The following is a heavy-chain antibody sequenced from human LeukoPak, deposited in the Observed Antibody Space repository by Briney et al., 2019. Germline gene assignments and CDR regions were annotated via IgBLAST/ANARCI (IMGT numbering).Heavy chain of an antibody. D-gene: IGHD3-22*01. CDR1: GYTFTNFD. V-gene: IGHV1-8*03. Sequence: ASVKVSCKTSGYTFTNFDINWVRQATGQGLEWLGWMNPYTGKTGYAQKFQGRVTFTGDTSIRTAYMEVSSLTSEDTAVYYCARAPSPYYYDSSAYYSDYWGQGTLVTVSS. J-gene: IGHJ4*02. CDR3: ARAPSPYYYDSSAYYSDY. CDR2: MNPYTGKT.